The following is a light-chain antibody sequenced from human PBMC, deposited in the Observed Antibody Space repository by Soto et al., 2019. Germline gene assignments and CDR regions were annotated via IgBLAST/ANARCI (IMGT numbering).Light chain of an antibody. CDR3: VLYMGSGSVV. V-gene: IGLV8-61*01. J-gene: IGLJ2*01. Sequence: QTVVTQEPSFSVSPGGTVTLTCGLSSGSVSTNYYPTWYQQTPGQTPRTLIYGTNTRSSGVPDRFSGSILGNKAALTITGAQADDESDYYCVLYMGSGSVVFGGGTKLTV. CDR2: GTN. CDR1: SGSVSTNYY.